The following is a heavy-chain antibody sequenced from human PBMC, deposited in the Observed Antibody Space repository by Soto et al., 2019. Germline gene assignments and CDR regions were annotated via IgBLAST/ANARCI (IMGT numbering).Heavy chain of an antibody. J-gene: IGHJ3*02. CDR3: ARGGYSGYEGAGDDAFAI. Sequence: ASVKVSCKASGYTFTGYYMHWVRQAPGQGLEWMGWINPNSGGTNYAQKFQGWVTMTRDTSISTAYMELSRLRSDDTAVYYCARGGYSGYEGAGDDAFAIWGQGTMVTVSS. V-gene: IGHV1-2*04. D-gene: IGHD5-12*01. CDR1: GYTFTGYY. CDR2: INPNSGGT.